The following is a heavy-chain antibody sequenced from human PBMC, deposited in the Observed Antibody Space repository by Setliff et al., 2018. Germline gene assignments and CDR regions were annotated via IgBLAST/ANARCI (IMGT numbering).Heavy chain of an antibody. V-gene: IGHV1-8*02. CDR1: GYSFTNYD. J-gene: IGHJ6*02. CDR3: AKNTVTSHYYYYYGMDV. Sequence: ASVKVSCKASGYSFTNYDINWVRQATGQGLEWMGWINPNSGNTDYAQKFQGRVTMTTNTSINTAYMELSSLRFEDTAVYYCAKNTVTSHYYYYYGMDVWGQGTTVTVSS. D-gene: IGHD4-17*01. CDR2: INPNSGNT.